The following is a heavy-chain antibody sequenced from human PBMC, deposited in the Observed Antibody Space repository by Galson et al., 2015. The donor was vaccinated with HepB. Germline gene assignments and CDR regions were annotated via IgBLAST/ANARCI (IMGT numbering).Heavy chain of an antibody. CDR3: ARAEGYYDYIWGSYRYQYYFDY. CDR2: IKQDGSEK. J-gene: IGHJ4*02. Sequence: SLRLSCAASGFTFSSYWMSWVRQAPGKGLEWVANIKQDGSEKYYVDSVKGRFTISRDNAKNSLYLQMNSLRAEDTAVYYCARAEGYYDYIWGSYRYQYYFDYWGQETLVTVSS. D-gene: IGHD3-16*02. V-gene: IGHV3-7*01. CDR1: GFTFSSYW.